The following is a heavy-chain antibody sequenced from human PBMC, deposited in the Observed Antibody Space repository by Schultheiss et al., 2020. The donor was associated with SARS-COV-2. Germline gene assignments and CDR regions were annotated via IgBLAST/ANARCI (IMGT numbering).Heavy chain of an antibody. CDR1: GYTFTNNA. J-gene: IGHJ6*02. V-gene: IGHV1-3*01. CDR2: LNGGNDDS. CDR3: ARDESMDV. Sequence: ASVKVSCKASGYTFTNNAVVWVRHAPGHRLEWMGWLNGGNDDSRYSQKFQGRLILTKDTSASTMYMELSGLRPEDTAVYYCARDESMDVWGQGTTVTVSS.